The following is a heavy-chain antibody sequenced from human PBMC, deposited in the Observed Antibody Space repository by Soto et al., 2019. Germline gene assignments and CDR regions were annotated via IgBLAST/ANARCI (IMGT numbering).Heavy chain of an antibody. CDR1: GGSISSGGYY. CDR3: ARDYRRVTSHGNDAFDI. J-gene: IGHJ3*02. Sequence: QVQLQESGPGLVKPSQTLSLTCTVSGGSISSGGYYWSWIRQHPGKGLEWIGYNYYSGSTYYNPSLKSRVTISVDTSKNQFSLKLSSVTAADTAVYYCARDYRRVTSHGNDAFDIWGQGTMVTVSS. V-gene: IGHV4-31*03. D-gene: IGHD2-2*01. CDR2: NYYSGST.